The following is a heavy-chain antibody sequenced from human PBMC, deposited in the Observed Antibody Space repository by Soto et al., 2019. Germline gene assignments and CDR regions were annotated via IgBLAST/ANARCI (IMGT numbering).Heavy chain of an antibody. CDR1: GYSFTSYW. D-gene: IGHD3-3*01. Sequence: PGESLKISCKGSGYSFTSYWISWVRQMPGKGLEWMGRIDPSDSYTNYSPAFQGHVTISADKSISTAYLQWSSLKASDTAMYYCASGYYDFWSGYYTGEKFNYYYYGVDVWGQGTTVTVSS. CDR2: IDPSDSYT. J-gene: IGHJ6*02. CDR3: ASGYYDFWSGYYTGEKFNYYYYGVDV. V-gene: IGHV5-10-1*01.